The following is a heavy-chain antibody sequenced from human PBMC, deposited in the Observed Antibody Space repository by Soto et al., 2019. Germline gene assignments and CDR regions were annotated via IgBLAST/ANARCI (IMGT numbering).Heavy chain of an antibody. J-gene: IGHJ6*02. V-gene: IGHV3-74*01. Sequence: GGSLRLSCAASGFTFSSYWMHWVRQAPGKGLVWVSRINSDGSSTSYADSVKGRFTISRDNAKNTLYLQMNSLRAEDTAVYYCARDLRYFDWLLSPSTYYGMDVWGQGTTVTVSS. D-gene: IGHD3-9*01. CDR3: ARDLRYFDWLLSPSTYYGMDV. CDR1: GFTFSSYW. CDR2: INSDGSST.